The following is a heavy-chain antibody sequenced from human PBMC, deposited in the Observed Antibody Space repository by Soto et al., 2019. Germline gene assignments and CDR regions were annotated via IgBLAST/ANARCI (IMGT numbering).Heavy chain of an antibody. CDR1: GGTFSSYT. CDR3: ATGYCSSTSCSYYYYYMDV. CDR2: IIPILGIA. D-gene: IGHD2-2*01. Sequence: SVKVSCKASGGTFSSYTISWVRQAPGQGLEWMGRIIPILGIANYAQKFQGRVTITADKSTSTAYMELSSLRSEDTAVYYCATGYCSSTSCSYYYYYMDVWGKGTTVTVSS. V-gene: IGHV1-69*02. J-gene: IGHJ6*03.